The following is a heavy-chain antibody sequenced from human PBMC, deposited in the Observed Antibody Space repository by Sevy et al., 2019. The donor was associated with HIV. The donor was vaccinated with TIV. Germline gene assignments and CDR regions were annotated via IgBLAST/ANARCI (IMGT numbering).Heavy chain of an antibody. J-gene: IGHJ4*02. D-gene: IGHD6-19*01. V-gene: IGHV3-9*01. CDR2: INWNSGSL. CDR3: AKTPMTEAAPYFDF. CDR1: GFTFEDYA. Sequence: GGSVRLSCAGSGFTFEDYALHWVRQAPGQGLEWVAGINWNSGSLDYADSVKGRFTISRDDAKNSLYLQMDTLRTEDTALYYCAKTPMTEAAPYFDFWGQGTLVTVSS.